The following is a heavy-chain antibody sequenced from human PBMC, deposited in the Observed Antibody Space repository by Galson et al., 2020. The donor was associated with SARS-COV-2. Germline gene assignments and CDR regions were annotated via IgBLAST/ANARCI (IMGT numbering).Heavy chain of an antibody. CDR1: GFTFSSYG. CDR2: IWYDGSNK. J-gene: IGHJ6*02. CDR3: AKDSQYYDFWSGYYPPNYYYGMDV. D-gene: IGHD3-3*01. V-gene: IGHV3-33*06. Sequence: GGSLRLSCAASGFTFSSYGMHWVRQAPGKGLEWVAVIWYDGSNKYYADSVKGRFTISRDNSKNTLYLQMNSLRAEDTAVYYCAKDSQYYDFWSGYYPPNYYYGMDVWGQGTTVTVSS.